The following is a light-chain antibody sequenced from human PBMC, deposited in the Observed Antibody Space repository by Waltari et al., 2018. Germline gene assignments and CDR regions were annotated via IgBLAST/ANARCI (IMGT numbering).Light chain of an antibody. J-gene: IGKJ1*01. CDR1: QSISSY. CDR2: AAS. CDR3: QQSYSTWWT. V-gene: IGKV1-39*01. Sequence: DLQMTQSPSSLSASVGARVTITSRASQSISSYLKWYQQKPGKAPKLLIYAASSLQSGVPSRFSGSGSGTDFTLTISSLQPEDSATYYCQQSYSTWWTFGQGTKVEIK.